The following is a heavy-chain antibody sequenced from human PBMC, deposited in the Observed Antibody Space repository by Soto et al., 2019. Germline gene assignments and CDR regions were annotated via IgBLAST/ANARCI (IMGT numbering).Heavy chain of an antibody. Sequence: PSETLSLTCTVSGGSLGSYFWSWIRQPPGQGLEWLGFFYHSGSTDYNPSLKSRVTISGDKSNNQVSLNLRSVTAADTAVYYCARGSYGNYLWGRGTLVTVSS. CDR2: FYHSGST. CDR3: ARGSYGNYL. V-gene: IGHV4-59*01. D-gene: IGHD1-7*01. J-gene: IGHJ4*02. CDR1: GGSLGSYF.